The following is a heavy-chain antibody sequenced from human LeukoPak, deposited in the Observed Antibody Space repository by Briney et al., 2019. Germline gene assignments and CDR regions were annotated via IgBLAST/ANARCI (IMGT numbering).Heavy chain of an antibody. CDR1: GFTFTNYW. D-gene: IGHD1-26*01. Sequence: PGGSLRLSCAASGFTFTNYWMSWVRQAPGKGLEWVANIKQDGSEKYYVDSVKGRFTISRDNAKNSLYLQMNSLRAEDTAVYYCARVKGDSGSYYPFYYYYYGMDVWGQGTTVTVSS. J-gene: IGHJ6*02. CDR2: IKQDGSEK. CDR3: ARVKGDSGSYYPFYYYYYGMDV. V-gene: IGHV3-7*01.